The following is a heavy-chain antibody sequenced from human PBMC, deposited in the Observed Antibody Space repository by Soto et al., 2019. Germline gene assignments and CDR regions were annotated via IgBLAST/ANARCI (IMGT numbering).Heavy chain of an antibody. CDR3: ANYFLFSPWLDT. Sequence: PSETLSLTCSVSGGSINNSTSFLGWLRQSPGKGLEWIATINYRWPAEYNPSLKSRVTISVDRSRKVLSLQMNYVTAQDTAVYYCANYFLFSPWLDTWGQGTLVTVSS. CDR1: GGSINNSTSF. D-gene: IGHD3-10*01. CDR2: INYRWPA. V-gene: IGHV4-39*02. J-gene: IGHJ5*02.